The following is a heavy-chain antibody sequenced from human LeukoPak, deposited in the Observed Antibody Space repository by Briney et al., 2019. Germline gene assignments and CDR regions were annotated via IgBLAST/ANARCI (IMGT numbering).Heavy chain of an antibody. J-gene: IGHJ4*02. V-gene: IGHV3-9*01. Sequence: AGGSLRLSCAASGFTFRNYWMHWVRQAPGKGLEWVSGISWNSGYIGYADSVKGRFTISRDNAKNSLYLQMNSLRGEDTALYYCAKDVRYTAEDYFDYWGQGTLVTVSS. CDR2: ISWNSGYI. CDR1: GFTFRNYW. CDR3: AKDVRYTAEDYFDY. D-gene: IGHD3-16*02.